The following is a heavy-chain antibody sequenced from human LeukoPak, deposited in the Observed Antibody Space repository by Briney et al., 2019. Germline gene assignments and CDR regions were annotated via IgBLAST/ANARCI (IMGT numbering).Heavy chain of an antibody. CDR2: ISLTGLT. CDR3: SRENGAFSPFGY. Sequence: SETLSLTCGVSGGSIRSTNWWSWVRQPPGQGLEWIGEISLTGLTHYNPSLESRVTVSLDKSKNQLSLNLTSVTAADTAVYFCSRENGAFSPFGYWGQGTLVTVLS. V-gene: IGHV4-4*02. J-gene: IGHJ4*02. CDR1: GGSIRSTNW. D-gene: IGHD2-8*01.